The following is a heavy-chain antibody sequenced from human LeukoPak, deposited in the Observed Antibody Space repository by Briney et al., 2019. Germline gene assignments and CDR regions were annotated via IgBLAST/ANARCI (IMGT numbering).Heavy chain of an antibody. CDR3: ARDSGVAGILLLYY. J-gene: IGHJ4*02. CDR1: GGTFSSYA. Sequence: GASVTVSCKASGGTFSSYAISWVRQAPGQGLEWMGRIIPTLGTANYAQKFHGRVTITADKSTRTAYMELSRLTSEDTAVYYCARDSGVAGILLLYYWGQGTLVTASS. CDR2: IIPTLGTA. D-gene: IGHD6-13*01. V-gene: IGHV1-69*04.